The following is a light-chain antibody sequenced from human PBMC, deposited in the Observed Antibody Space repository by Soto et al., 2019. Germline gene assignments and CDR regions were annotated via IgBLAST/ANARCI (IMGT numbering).Light chain of an antibody. Sequence: QSALTQPASVSGSPGQSITISCTGTSSDVGSYNYVSWYQQHPGKAPKLMIYEVRNRPSGVSDRFSGSKSGKTASLTVSGLQAEDEADYYCSSYGGSNNVVFGGGTKLTVL. CDR2: EVR. J-gene: IGLJ2*01. CDR3: SSYGGSNNVV. CDR1: SSDVGSYNY. V-gene: IGLV2-14*01.